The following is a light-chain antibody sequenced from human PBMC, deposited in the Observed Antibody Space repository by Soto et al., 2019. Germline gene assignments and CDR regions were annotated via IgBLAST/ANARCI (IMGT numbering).Light chain of an antibody. J-gene: IGLJ3*02. V-gene: IGLV4-69*01. Sequence: QSVLTQSPSASASLGASVKLTCTLSSGHSSYVIAWHQQQPEKGPRYLMKLNSDGSHSKWDGIPDRFSGSSSGAERYLTISSLQSEDEADYYCQTWGTGIQVVGGGTKLTVL. CDR2: LNSDGSH. CDR3: QTWGTGIQV. CDR1: SGHSSYV.